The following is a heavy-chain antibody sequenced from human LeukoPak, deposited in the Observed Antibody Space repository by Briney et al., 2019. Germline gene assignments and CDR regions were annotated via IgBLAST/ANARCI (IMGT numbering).Heavy chain of an antibody. V-gene: IGHV3-48*04. J-gene: IGHJ4*02. CDR2: ISSSSSTI. CDR1: GFTFSSYS. D-gene: IGHD3-22*01. CDR3: AREIDSSGYIPSHFDY. Sequence: GGSLRLSCAASGFTFSSYSMNWVRQAPGKGLEWVSYISSSSSTIYYADSVKGRFTISRDNAKNSLYLQMNSLRAEDTAVYYCAREIDSSGYIPSHFDYWGQGTLVTVSS.